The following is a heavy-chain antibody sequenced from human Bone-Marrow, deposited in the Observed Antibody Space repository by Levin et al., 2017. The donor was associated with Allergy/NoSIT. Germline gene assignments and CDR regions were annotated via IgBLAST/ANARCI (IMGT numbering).Heavy chain of an antibody. Sequence: LRLSCAVSGGSVHSAGYSWSWVRQPPGGGLEFIGHIYHASRLSYSSTTYYNPSFESRVTVSVDTSKNQFSLNLDSVTAADTAVYYCARGTYNHLTGYFLPDVFDIWGPGTLVTVSS. CDR3: ARGTYNHLTGYFLPDVFDI. J-gene: IGHJ3*02. V-gene: IGHV4-30-2*01. CDR1: GGSVHSAGYS. CDR2: IYHASRLSYSSTT. D-gene: IGHD3-9*01.